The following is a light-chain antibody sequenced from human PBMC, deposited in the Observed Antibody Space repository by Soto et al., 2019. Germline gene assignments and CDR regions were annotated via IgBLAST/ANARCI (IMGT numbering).Light chain of an antibody. Sequence: EIVLTQSPVILSVSPGETATLSCRASESVTRNLAWYQHMPGQAPRLLVFHASVRATGIPDRFSGSGSGTDLSLTISNLQSEDFSVYFCQQYNDWPPITFGQGTRLEIK. CDR1: ESVTRN. V-gene: IGKV3-15*01. CDR3: QQYNDWPPIT. J-gene: IGKJ5*01. CDR2: HAS.